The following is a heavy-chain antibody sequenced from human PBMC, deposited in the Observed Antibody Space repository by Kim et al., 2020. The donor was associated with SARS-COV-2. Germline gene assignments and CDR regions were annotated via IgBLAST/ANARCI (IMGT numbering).Heavy chain of an antibody. CDR2: SKNKANYYTT. D-gene: IGHD1-1*01. Sequence: GGSLRLSCVASGFTFSDHYMDWVRQAPGKGLEWVGRSKNKANYYTTEYAASVKGRFTISRDDSKDSVYLEMKSLTTEDTAEYYGASGPLEGQPGGSFGFWGQGDLVAVSS. V-gene: IGHV3-72*01. J-gene: IGHJ4*02. CDR3: ASGPLEGQPGGSFGF. CDR1: GFTFSDHY.